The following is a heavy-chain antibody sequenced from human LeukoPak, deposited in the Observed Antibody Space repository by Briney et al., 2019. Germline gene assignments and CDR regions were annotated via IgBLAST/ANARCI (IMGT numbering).Heavy chain of an antibody. CDR1: GYTFTTNA. CDR3: ARDDNYNPLVH. V-gene: IGHV1-18*01. J-gene: IGHJ4*02. D-gene: IGHD1-1*01. Sequence: GASVKVSCTASGYTFTTNAITWVRQAPGQGLEWMGWISTYNDNANYAQKFQGRVTLTADTSTKTLYMELRSLRSDDTAVYFCARDDNYNPLVHWGQGTLVTV. CDR2: ISTYNDNA.